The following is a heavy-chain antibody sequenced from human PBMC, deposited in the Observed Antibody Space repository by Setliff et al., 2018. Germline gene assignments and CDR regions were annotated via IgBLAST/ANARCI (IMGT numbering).Heavy chain of an antibody. Sequence: SETLSLTCTLSGDSISRSTYYWGWIRQSPGKGLDWIGSMYSSGSTYYNPSLKSRVTISVDTSQNQFSLKLSSVTAADTAAYYCARFYGDYQFDYWGQGTLVTVSS. V-gene: IGHV4-39*01. CDR1: GDSISRSTYY. CDR2: MYSSGST. J-gene: IGHJ4*02. CDR3: ARFYGDYQFDY. D-gene: IGHD4-17*01.